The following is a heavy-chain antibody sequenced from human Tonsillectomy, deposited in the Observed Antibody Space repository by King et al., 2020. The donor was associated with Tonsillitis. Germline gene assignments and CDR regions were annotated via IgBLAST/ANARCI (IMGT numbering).Heavy chain of an antibody. D-gene: IGHD2-15*01. V-gene: IGHV4-31*03. J-gene: IGHJ5*02. CDR3: GRYEGGVFDP. Sequence: QLQESGPGLVKPSQTLSLTCTVSGGSISGGSYYWSWIRQHPGKGLEWMGYIYNSGNTYYRSSLKSRLTISVDTSKNKFSLKSNSVTAADTAVYYCGRYEGGVFDPWGQGTLVTVSS. CDR1: GGSISGGSYY. CDR2: IYNSGNT.